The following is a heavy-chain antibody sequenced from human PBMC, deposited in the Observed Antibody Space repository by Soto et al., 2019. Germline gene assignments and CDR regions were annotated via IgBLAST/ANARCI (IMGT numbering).Heavy chain of an antibody. CDR3: AKRRVSAGGTLGAFDL. CDR1: GFTFSNYG. J-gene: IGHJ3*01. Sequence: QAQLVESGGGVVQPGRSLRLSCAASGFTFSNYGMHWVRQAPGKGLQWVAVISHDGSSKYYEDSLKGRFTISRDNSKNTVYVEINSLRPEDTAVYFCAKRRVSAGGTLGAFDLWGQGTMVSVSS. V-gene: IGHV3-30*18. CDR2: ISHDGSSK. D-gene: IGHD6-13*01.